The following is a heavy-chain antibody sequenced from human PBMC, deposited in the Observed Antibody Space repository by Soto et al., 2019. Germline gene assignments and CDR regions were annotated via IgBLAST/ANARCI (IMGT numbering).Heavy chain of an antibody. D-gene: IGHD2-15*01. Sequence: QVQLQESGPGLVKPSETLSLTCTVSGGSISSYYWSWIRQPAGKGLEWIGRIYTSGSTNYNPSLKSRVTRSVDTSKNQFSLKLSSVTAADTAVYYCARDLCSGGSCYFDYWGQGTLVTVSS. CDR3: ARDLCSGGSCYFDY. V-gene: IGHV4-4*07. J-gene: IGHJ4*02. CDR2: IYTSGST. CDR1: GGSISSYY.